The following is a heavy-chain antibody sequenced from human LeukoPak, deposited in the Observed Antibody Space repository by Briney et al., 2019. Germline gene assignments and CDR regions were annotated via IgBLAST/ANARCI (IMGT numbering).Heavy chain of an antibody. V-gene: IGHV3-11*04. CDR3: ARVIGSYGDSAY. J-gene: IGHJ4*02. D-gene: IGHD3-16*01. CDR2: ISSSGSTI. CDR1: GFTFSDYY. Sequence: KPGGSLTLSCAASGFTFSDYYMSWIRQAPGKGLEWVSYISSSGSTIYYADSVKGRFTISRDNAKNSLYLQMDSLSAEDTAVYYCARVIGSYGDSAYWGQGTLVTVSS.